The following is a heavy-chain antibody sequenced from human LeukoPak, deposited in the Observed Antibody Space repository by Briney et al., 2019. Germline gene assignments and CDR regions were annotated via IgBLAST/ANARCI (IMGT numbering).Heavy chain of an antibody. CDR1: GGSISNGNW. V-gene: IGHV4-4*02. D-gene: IGHD2-2*01. CDR2: IHHSGST. J-gene: IGHJ4*02. CDR3: ASGKVAAASYSFDY. Sequence: SSGTLSLTCTVSGGSISNGNWWNWVRQPPGKGLEWIGEIHHSGSTNYNPSLKSRVTISVDKSKNHFSLNLNSVTAADTAVYYCASGKVAAASYSFDYWGQGTLVTVSS.